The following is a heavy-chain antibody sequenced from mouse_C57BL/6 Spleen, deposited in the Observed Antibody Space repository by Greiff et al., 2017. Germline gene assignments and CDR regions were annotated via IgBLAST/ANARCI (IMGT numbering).Heavy chain of an antibody. V-gene: IGHV1-42*01. J-gene: IGHJ3*01. D-gene: IGHD2-5*01. CDR3: ATSSYYSNLAWFAY. CDR2: INPSTGGT. CDR1: GYSFTGYY. Sequence: VQLQQSGPELVKPGASVKISCKASGYSFTGYYMNWVKQSPETSLEWIGEINPSTGGTTYNQKFKAKATLTVDKSSSTAYMQLKSLTSEDSAVYYCATSSYYSNLAWFAYWGQGTLVTVSA.